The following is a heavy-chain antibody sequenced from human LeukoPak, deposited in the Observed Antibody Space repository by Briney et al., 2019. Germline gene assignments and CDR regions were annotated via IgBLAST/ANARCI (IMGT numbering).Heavy chain of an antibody. Sequence: SETLSLTCAVYGGSFSGYHWSWIRQPPGKGLEWIGEINHSGSTNYNPPLKSRVTISVDTSKNQFSLKLSSVTAADTAVYYCARVIQYCSGGSCYFISRTSNKNWFDPWGQGTLVTVSS. D-gene: IGHD2-15*01. CDR1: GGSFSGYH. CDR2: INHSGST. V-gene: IGHV4-34*01. CDR3: ARVIQYCSGGSCYFISRTSNKNWFDP. J-gene: IGHJ5*02.